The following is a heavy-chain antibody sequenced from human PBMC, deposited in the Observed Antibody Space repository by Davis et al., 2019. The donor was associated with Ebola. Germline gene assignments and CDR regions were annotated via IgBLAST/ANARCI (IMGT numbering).Heavy chain of an antibody. CDR3: ARVNAVTGYSRFDS. V-gene: IGHV3-20*01. CDR2: INWDGGSS. Sequence: GGSLRLSCAASGFTFDAYAMTWVRQSPGKGLEWVSGINWDGGSSGYADSVKGRFTISRDNAKNSLYLQMNGLRAEDTAFYHCARVNAVTGYSRFDSWGLGTLVTVSS. J-gene: IGHJ5*01. CDR1: GFTFDAYA. D-gene: IGHD3-9*01.